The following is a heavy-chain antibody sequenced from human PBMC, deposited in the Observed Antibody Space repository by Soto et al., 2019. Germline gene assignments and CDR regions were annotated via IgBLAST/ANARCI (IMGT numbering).Heavy chain of an antibody. CDR1: GFTFSSYA. Sequence: GGSLRLSCAASGFTFSSYAMSWVRQAPGKGLEWVSAISGSGGSTYYADSVKGRFTISRDNSKNTLYLQMNSLRAEDTAVYYCAKGLYGHIVVVTATLYFQHWGQGTLVTVSS. D-gene: IGHD2-21*02. J-gene: IGHJ1*01. CDR3: AKGLYGHIVVVTATLYFQH. CDR2: ISGSGGST. V-gene: IGHV3-23*01.